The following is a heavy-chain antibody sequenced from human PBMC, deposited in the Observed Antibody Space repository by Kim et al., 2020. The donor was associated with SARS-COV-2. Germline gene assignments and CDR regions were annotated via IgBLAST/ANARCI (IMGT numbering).Heavy chain of an antibody. J-gene: IGHJ4*02. CDR2: ISYDGSNK. Sequence: GGSLRLSCAAYGFTFSSYGMHWVRQAPGKGLEWVAVISYDGSNKYYADSVKGRFTISRDNSKNTLYLQMNSLRAEDTAVYYCAKLLGSWSGDQNFDYWGQGTLVTVSS. CDR1: GFTFSSYG. CDR3: AKLLGSWSGDQNFDY. V-gene: IGHV3-30*18. D-gene: IGHD6-13*01.